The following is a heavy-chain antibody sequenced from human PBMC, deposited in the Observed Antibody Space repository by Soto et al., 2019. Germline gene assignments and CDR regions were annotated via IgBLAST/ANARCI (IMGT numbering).Heavy chain of an antibody. D-gene: IGHD3-10*01. CDR3: ARAPGWFGELLYRPYYYYGMDV. J-gene: IGHJ6*02. CDR1: GGSFSGYC. Sequence: PSETLSLTCAVYGGSFSGYCWSWIRQPPGKGLEWIGEINHSGSTNYNPSLKSRVTISVDTSKNQFSLKLSSVTAADTAVYYCARAPGWFGELLYRPYYYYGMDVWGQGTTVTVSS. V-gene: IGHV4-34*01. CDR2: INHSGST.